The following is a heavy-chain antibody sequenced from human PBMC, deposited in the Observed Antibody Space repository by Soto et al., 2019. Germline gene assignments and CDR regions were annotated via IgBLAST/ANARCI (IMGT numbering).Heavy chain of an antibody. V-gene: IGHV5-51*01. J-gene: IGHJ6*02. CDR3: ARRQTNYYGMEV. CDR1: AYSFTSYW. CDR2: IYPGDSDT. Sequence: PVEPLKVSCHGSAYSFTSYWISLVLKMPGKGLEWMGIIYPGDSDTRYSPSFQGQVTISADKSISTAYLQWSSLKASDSAMYYCARRQTNYYGMEVWGQGTTVTVSS.